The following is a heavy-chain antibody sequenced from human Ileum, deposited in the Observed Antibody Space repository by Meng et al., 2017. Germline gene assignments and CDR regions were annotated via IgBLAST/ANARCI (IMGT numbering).Heavy chain of an antibody. D-gene: IGHD3-22*01. Sequence: VPLGQVGAEAKKPWASGKVSCKAAGYTLHSYYMHGVRQAPGQGVEWMGIINPSGGSTSYAKKFQGRVTMTRDTSTSTVYMELSSLRSEDTAVYYCARDGFLVYYDSSGYPDYWGQGTLVTVSS. CDR3: ARDGFLVYYDSSGYPDY. V-gene: IGHV1-46*02. CDR2: INPSGGST. J-gene: IGHJ4*02. CDR1: GYTLHSYY.